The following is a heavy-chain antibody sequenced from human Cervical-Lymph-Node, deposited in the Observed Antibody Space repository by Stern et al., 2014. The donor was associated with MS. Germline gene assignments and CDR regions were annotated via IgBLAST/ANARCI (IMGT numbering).Heavy chain of an antibody. CDR3: ARDLWFTTH. CDR2: IKQDGSEK. J-gene: IGHJ4*02. D-gene: IGHD3-10*01. Sequence: EVQLVESGGGLVQPGGSLRLSCAVSGFTFSSYWMSWVRPAPGKGLEWVANIKQDGSEKYYVDSVKGRFTISRDNAKNSLYLQMKSLRAEDTAMYYCARDLWFTTHWGQGTLVTVSS. CDR1: GFTFSSYW. V-gene: IGHV3-7*01.